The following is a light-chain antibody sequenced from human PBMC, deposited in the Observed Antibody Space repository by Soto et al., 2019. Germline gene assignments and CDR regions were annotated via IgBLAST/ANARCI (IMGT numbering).Light chain of an antibody. CDR3: CSYAGGPEV. CDR1: SNDVGGYKY. V-gene: IGLV2-11*01. CDR2: GAS. J-gene: IGLJ1*01. Sequence: QSVLTQPRSVSVSPGQSVTIACTGTSNDVGGYKYVSWYQQKPGKAPKLIIYGASRWPSGVPNRFSGSKSGNRASLTISGLQAEDEGDYYCCSYAGGPEVFGTGTKVTVL.